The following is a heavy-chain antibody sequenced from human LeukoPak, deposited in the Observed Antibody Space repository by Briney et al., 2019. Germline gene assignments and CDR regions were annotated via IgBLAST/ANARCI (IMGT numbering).Heavy chain of an antibody. J-gene: IGHJ4*02. V-gene: IGHV3-30*02. CDR3: AKDGGGTDFDY. Sequence: PGGSLRLSCAVSGFTFSRNGTHWVRQAPGKGLEWVTFISYDGSNEYYADSVKGRFTISRDNSKNTLYLQMNSLRVEDTAVYYCAKDGGGTDFDYWGQGTLVTVSS. CDR1: GFTFSRNG. D-gene: IGHD1-26*01. CDR2: ISYDGSNE.